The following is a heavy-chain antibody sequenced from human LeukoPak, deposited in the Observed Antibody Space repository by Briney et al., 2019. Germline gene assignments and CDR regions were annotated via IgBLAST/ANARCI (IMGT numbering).Heavy chain of an antibody. CDR3: VRAYSGFSSRGFDY. J-gene: IGHJ4*02. CDR2: IWYDGSNK. Sequence: PGGSLRLSCAASGFTFNSYGFHWVRQAPGKGLEWVADIWYDGSNKYYADSVKGRFTISRDNSKNTVSLQMSSLRAEDTAVYYCVRAYSGFSSRGFDYWGQGTLDSVSS. D-gene: IGHD5-12*01. V-gene: IGHV3-33*01. CDR1: GFTFNSYG.